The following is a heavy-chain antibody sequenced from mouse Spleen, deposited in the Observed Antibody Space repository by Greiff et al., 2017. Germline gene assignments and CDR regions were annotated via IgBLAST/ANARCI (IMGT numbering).Heavy chain of an antibody. CDR3: ARKRDGPFDY. V-gene: IGHV5-17*01. Sequence: EVKLVESGGGLVKPGGSLKLSCAASGFTFSDYGMHWVRQAPEKGLEWVAYISSGSSTIYYADTVKGRFTISRDNAKNTLFLQMTSLRSEDTAMYYCARKRDGPFDYWGQGTTLTVSS. CDR2: ISSGSSTI. CDR1: GFTFSDYG. D-gene: IGHD2-3*01. J-gene: IGHJ2*01.